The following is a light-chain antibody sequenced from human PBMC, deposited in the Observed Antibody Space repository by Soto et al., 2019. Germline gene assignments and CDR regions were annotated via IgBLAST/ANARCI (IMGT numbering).Light chain of an antibody. J-gene: IGKJ5*01. CDR1: QSINSNY. V-gene: IGKV3D-20*01. Sequence: EIVLTQSPATLSLSPGERATLSCGASQSINSNYLAWYQQKPGLAPRLVIYDTSRRAPGIPDRLTSSGSGTDFTLTISRLEPEDSAIYYCQQYGSSPTFGQGTRLE. CDR2: DTS. CDR3: QQYGSSPT.